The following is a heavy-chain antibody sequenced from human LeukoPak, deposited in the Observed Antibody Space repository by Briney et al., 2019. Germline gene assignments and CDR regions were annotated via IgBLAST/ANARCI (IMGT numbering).Heavy chain of an antibody. Sequence: GGSLRLSCAASGFTFSNYAMSWVRQAPGKGLEWVSGISGSGDGTYYADSVKGRFTISRGTSKNTLFLQMNSLRAEDTAVYYCAKEKQRNFDYWGQGTLVTVSS. CDR3: AKEKQRNFDY. CDR1: GFTFSNYA. CDR2: ISGSGDGT. J-gene: IGHJ4*02. V-gene: IGHV3-23*01.